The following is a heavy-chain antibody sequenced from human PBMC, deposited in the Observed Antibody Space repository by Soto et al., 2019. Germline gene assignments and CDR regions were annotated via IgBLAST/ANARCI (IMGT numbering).Heavy chain of an antibody. CDR3: ARVWDASDAFDI. J-gene: IGHJ3*02. V-gene: IGHV3-33*01. CDR1: GFTFSSYG. D-gene: IGHD1-26*01. CDR2: IWYDGSNK. Sequence: VQLVESGGGVVQPGRSLRRSCAASGFTFSSYGMHWVRQAPGKGLEWVAVIWYDGSNKYYADSVKGRFTISRDNSKNTLYLQMNSLRAEDTAVYYCARVWDASDAFDIWGQGTMVTVSS.